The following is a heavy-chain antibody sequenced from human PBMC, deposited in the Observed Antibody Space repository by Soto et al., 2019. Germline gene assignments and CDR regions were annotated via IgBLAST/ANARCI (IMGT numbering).Heavy chain of an antibody. CDR1: GSAISKVC. J-gene: IGHJ4*02. V-gene: IGHV4-59*08. CDR3: ARMNYYDTSGYPFDY. D-gene: IGHD3-22*01. Sequence: SEALSPTSINFGSAISKVCWSRIRKPPGKGLEWIGYIYYSGSTNYNPSLKSRVTISVDTSKNQFSLKLSSVTAADTAVYYCARMNYYDTSGYPFDYWGQGMMVTVS. CDR2: IYYSGST.